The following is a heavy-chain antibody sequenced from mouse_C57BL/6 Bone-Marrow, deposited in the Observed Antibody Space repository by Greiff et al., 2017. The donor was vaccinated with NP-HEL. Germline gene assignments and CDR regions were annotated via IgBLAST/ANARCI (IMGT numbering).Heavy chain of an antibody. Sequence: VQRVESGAELVRPGASVKMSCKASGYTFTSYWITWVKQRPGQGLEWIGDIYPGSGSTNYNEKLKSKATLTVDTSSSTAYMQLSSLTSEDSAVYYCARYGYYGFAYWGQGTLVTVSA. CDR1: GYTFTSYW. J-gene: IGHJ3*01. D-gene: IGHD2-3*01. CDR2: IYPGSGST. V-gene: IGHV1-55*01. CDR3: ARYGYYGFAY.